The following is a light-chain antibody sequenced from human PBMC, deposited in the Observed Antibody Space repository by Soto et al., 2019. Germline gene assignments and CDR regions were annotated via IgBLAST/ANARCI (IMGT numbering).Light chain of an antibody. CDR3: QQSYSPPRYT. Sequence: DIQMTQSPSSLSASVGDRVTITCRASQSISSYLNWYQQKPGKAPKLLIYAASSLQSGVPSRFSGSGSGTDFTLTISSLQPEDFATDYCQQSYSPPRYTFGQGTKLEIK. J-gene: IGKJ2*01. CDR1: QSISSY. V-gene: IGKV1-39*01. CDR2: AAS.